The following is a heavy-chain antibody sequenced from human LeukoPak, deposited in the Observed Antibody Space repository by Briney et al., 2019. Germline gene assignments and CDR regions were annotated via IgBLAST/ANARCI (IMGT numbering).Heavy chain of an antibody. CDR2: IYYSGST. CDR3: ARGMYYYDSSGYYGPAYYFDY. CDR1: GFIFEDNG. J-gene: IGHJ4*02. V-gene: IGHV4-59*01. Sequence: GSLGLSCAASGFIFEDNGMSWVRQGPGKGLEWIGYIYYSGSTNYNPSLKSRVTISVDTSKNQFSLKLSSVTAADTAVYYCARGMYYYDSSGYYGPAYYFDYWGQGTLVTVSS. D-gene: IGHD3-22*01.